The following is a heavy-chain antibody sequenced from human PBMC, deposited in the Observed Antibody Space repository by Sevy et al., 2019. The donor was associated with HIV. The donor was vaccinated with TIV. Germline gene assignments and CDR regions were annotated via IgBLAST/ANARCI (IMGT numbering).Heavy chain of an antibody. CDR1: GRSFSGYY. V-gene: IGHV4-34*01. D-gene: IGHD1-26*01. CDR2: INHSGST. Sequence: SETLSLTCAVYGRSFSGYYWSWIRQPPGKGLEWIGEINHSGSTNYNPSLKSRVTISVDTSKNQFSLKLSSVTAADTAVYYCTRGRNSVGALFDYWGQGTLVTVSS. CDR3: TRGRNSVGALFDY. J-gene: IGHJ4*02.